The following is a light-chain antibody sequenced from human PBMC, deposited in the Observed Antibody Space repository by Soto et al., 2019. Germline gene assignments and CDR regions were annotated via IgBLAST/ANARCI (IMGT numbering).Light chain of an antibody. CDR3: QQFSSYPLT. CDR2: DAS. Sequence: EIVLTQSPATLSVSPGERATLSCRTSRSVGSNLAWYQQKPGQAPRLLIYDASSRATGIPDRFSGGGSGTDFTLTISRLEPEDFAVYYCQQFSSYPLTFGGGTKVDIK. V-gene: IGKV3-20*01. J-gene: IGKJ4*01. CDR1: RSVGSN.